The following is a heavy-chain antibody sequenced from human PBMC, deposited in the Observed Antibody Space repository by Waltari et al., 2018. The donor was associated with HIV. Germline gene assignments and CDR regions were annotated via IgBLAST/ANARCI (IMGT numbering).Heavy chain of an antibody. CDR2: ISGGGSTI. CDR3: AREGSGYRGLDY. J-gene: IGHJ4*02. V-gene: IGHV3-11*01. Sequence: QVQLVESGGGLVKPGGSLRLSRAASGFTFRDYYMTWFRYAPGKGLECISYISGGGSTIYYADSLKGRFTISRDNAKNSLYLQMNSLRAEDTAVYYCAREGSGYRGLDYWGQGTLVTISS. CDR1: GFTFRDYY. D-gene: IGHD3-22*01.